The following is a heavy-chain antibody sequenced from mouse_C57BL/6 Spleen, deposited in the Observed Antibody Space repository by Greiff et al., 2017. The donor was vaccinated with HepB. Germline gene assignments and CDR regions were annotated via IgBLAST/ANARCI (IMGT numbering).Heavy chain of an antibody. CDR1: GYSITSGYY. D-gene: IGHD2-1*01. Sequence: EVKLVESGPGLVKPSQSLSLTCSVTGYSITSGYYWNWIRQFPGNKLEWMGYISYDGSNNYNPSLKNRISITRDTSKNQFFLKLNSVTTEDTATYYCARGAIYYGHWYFDVWGTGTTVTVSS. V-gene: IGHV3-6*01. J-gene: IGHJ1*03. CDR3: ARGAIYYGHWYFDV. CDR2: ISYDGSN.